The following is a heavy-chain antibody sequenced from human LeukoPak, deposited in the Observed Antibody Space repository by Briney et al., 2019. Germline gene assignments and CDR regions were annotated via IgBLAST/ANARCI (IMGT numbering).Heavy chain of an antibody. Sequence: PSETLSLTCTVSGGSISSYYWSWIRQPPGKGLEWIGYIYYSGSTNYNPSLKSRVTISVDASKNQFSLKLSSVTAADTAVYYCAREGYYGSGSYYKRNYYYYMDVWGKGTTVTVSS. J-gene: IGHJ6*03. CDR3: AREGYYGSGSYYKRNYYYYMDV. D-gene: IGHD3-10*01. V-gene: IGHV4-59*01. CDR1: GGSISSYY. CDR2: IYYSGST.